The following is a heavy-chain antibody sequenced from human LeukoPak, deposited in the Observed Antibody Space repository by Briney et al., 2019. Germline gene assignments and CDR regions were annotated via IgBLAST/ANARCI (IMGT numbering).Heavy chain of an antibody. Sequence: GGSLRLSCAASGFTFSRYNIPWVRQAPGKGLEWVAVLSYDGINEYYADSVKGRFTISRDSSKNTLYLQMHSLRAEDTAVYYCAREQISGWYDYWGQGTLATVSS. V-gene: IGHV3-30-3*01. J-gene: IGHJ4*02. CDR2: LSYDGINE. CDR3: AREQISGWYDY. D-gene: IGHD6-19*01. CDR1: GFTFSRYN.